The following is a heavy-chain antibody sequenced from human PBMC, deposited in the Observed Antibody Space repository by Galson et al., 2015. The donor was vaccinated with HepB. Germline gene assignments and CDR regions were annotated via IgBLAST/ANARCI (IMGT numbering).Heavy chain of an antibody. D-gene: IGHD4-23*01. J-gene: IGHJ5*02. CDR1: EFNLSHYS. CDR3: AAFDYDGLGYGFDP. Sequence: SLRLSCAASEFNLSHYSLTWVRQAPGKGLEWVSGISGGGGTTYYADSVKGRFTISRDNSKNTLNLQMISLGADDTAVYFCAAFDYDGLGYGFDPWGQGTQVTVSS. V-gene: IGHV3-23*01. CDR2: ISGGGGTT.